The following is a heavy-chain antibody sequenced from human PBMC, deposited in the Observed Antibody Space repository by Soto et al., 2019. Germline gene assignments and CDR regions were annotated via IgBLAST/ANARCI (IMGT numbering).Heavy chain of an antibody. CDR1: GGSVSSGSYY. CDR3: ARVPLTYYYDSTYTFGT. J-gene: IGHJ5*02. V-gene: IGHV4-61*01. Sequence: PSETLSLTCNVSGGSVSSGSYYWSWIRQPPGKGLEWIGYIFYSGNTNYNPSLKSRVTMSVDTSKNQFSLMLSSVTAADTAVYYCARVPLTYYYDSTYTFGTWGQGTLVTISS. CDR2: IFYSGNT. D-gene: IGHD3-22*01.